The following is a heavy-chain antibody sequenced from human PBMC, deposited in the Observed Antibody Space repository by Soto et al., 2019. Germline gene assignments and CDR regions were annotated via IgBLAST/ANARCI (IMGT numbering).Heavy chain of an antibody. CDR3: ARAGDTIYPAAAERDYYYYMDV. D-gene: IGHD3-10*01. J-gene: IGHJ6*03. V-gene: IGHV1-18*01. CDR1: GYTFTSYG. Sequence: QVQLVQSGAEVKKPGASVKVSCKASGYTFTSYGITWVRQAPGQGLEWMGWISAYNGNTNYAQKLQGRVTMTTDTSTSTAYMELRSLRSDDTAVYYCARAGDTIYPAAAERDYYYYMDVWGKGPRSPSP. CDR2: ISAYNGNT.